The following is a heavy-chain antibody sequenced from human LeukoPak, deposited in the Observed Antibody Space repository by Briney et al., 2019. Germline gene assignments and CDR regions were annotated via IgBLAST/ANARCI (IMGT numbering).Heavy chain of an antibody. Sequence: GGSLRLSCAASGFTFSSYWMSWVRQAPGKGLEWVANIKEDGSQKYYMDSVKGRFTISRDNAKNSLYLQMNSLRAEDTAVYYCARDISPSIAAAGYDAFDIWGQGTMVTVSS. CDR1: GFTFSSYW. J-gene: IGHJ3*02. V-gene: IGHV3-7*01. CDR2: IKEDGSQK. CDR3: ARDISPSIAAAGYDAFDI. D-gene: IGHD6-13*01.